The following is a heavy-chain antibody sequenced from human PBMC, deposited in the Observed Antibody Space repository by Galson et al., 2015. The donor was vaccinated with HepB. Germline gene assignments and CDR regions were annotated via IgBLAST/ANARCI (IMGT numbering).Heavy chain of an antibody. CDR2: ISSSSSTI. CDR3: ARAWLYYDILTGPPI. J-gene: IGHJ4*02. V-gene: IGHV3-48*02. Sequence: SLRLSCAASGFTFSSYSMNWVRQAPGKGLEWVSYISSSSSTIYYADSVKGRFTISRDNAKNSLYLQMNSLRDEDTAVYYCARAWLYYDILTGPPIWGQGTLVTVSS. D-gene: IGHD3-9*01. CDR1: GFTFSSYS.